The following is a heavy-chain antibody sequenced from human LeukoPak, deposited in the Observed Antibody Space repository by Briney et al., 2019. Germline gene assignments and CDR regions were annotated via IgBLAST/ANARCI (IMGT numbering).Heavy chain of an antibody. J-gene: IGHJ3*02. CDR2: IYPGDSDT. Sequence: GESLKISCKGSGYSFTSYWIGWVRQMPGKGLEWMGIIYPGDSDTRYSPSFQGQVTISADKSISTAYLQWSSLKASDTAIYYCAKTYYYGSGSPADAFDIWGQGTMVTISS. V-gene: IGHV5-51*01. D-gene: IGHD3-10*01. CDR3: AKTYYYGSGSPADAFDI. CDR1: GYSFTSYW.